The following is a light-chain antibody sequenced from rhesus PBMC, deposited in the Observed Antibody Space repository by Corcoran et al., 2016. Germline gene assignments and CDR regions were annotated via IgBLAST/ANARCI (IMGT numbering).Light chain of an antibody. CDR1: QGISSY. Sequence: DIQMTQSPSSLSASVGDRVTITCRASQGISSYLAWYQQKPGKAPKPLIYYASNLESGVPSRFSGSGCGKEFTLTISSLQTEDFATYYCQQYNSDPWTFGQGTKVEIK. V-gene: IGKV1-37*01. CDR3: QQYNSDPWT. J-gene: IGKJ1*01. CDR2: YAS.